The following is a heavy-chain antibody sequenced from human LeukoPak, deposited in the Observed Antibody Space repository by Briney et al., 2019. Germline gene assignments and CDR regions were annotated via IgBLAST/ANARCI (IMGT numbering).Heavy chain of an antibody. J-gene: IGHJ6*02. CDR1: GFTFSGYG. V-gene: IGHV3-7*01. D-gene: IGHD3-10*01. Sequence: GSLRLSCAASGFTFSGYGMHWVRQAPGKGLEWVANIKQDGSEKYYVDSVKGRFTISRDNAKNSLYLQMNSLRAEDTAVYYCARVGLDYYGSGSYWAYYYYYGMDVWGQGTTVTVSS. CDR3: ARVGLDYYGSGSYWAYYYYYGMDV. CDR2: IKQDGSEK.